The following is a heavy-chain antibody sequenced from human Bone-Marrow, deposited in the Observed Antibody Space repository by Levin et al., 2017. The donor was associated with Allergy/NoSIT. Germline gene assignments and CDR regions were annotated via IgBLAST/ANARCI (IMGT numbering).Heavy chain of an antibody. CDR3: AKVMITFGGAYDAFDI. Sequence: QAGGSLRLSCAASGFTFSSYAMSWVRQAPGKGLEWVSAISGSGGSTYYADSVKGRFTISRDNSKNTLYLQMNSLRAEDTAVYYCAKVMITFGGAYDAFDIWGQGTMVTVSS. CDR1: GFTFSSYA. D-gene: IGHD3-16*01. V-gene: IGHV3-23*01. J-gene: IGHJ3*02. CDR2: ISGSGGST.